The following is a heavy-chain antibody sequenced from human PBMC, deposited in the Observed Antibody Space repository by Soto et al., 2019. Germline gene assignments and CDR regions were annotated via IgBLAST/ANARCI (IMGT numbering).Heavy chain of an antibody. CDR2: IKSDGSST. Sequence: EVQLVESGGGLVQPGGSLRLSCAASGFDFSASWMHWVRQAPGKGLVWVTRIKSDGSSTTYADSVKGRFAISRDNAKNTLYLQMYSLTVEDTAVYYCARDRFSWDYFDYWGQGTRVTVSS. J-gene: IGHJ4*02. D-gene: IGHD3-16*01. V-gene: IGHV3-74*01. CDR1: GFDFSASW. CDR3: ARDRFSWDYFDY.